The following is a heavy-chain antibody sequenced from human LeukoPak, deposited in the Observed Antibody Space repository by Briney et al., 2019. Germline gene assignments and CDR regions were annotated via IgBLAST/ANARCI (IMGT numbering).Heavy chain of an antibody. CDR1: GYTFTGYY. D-gene: IGHD1-1*01. V-gene: IGHV1-2*02. J-gene: IGHJ4*02. CDR2: INPNSGGT. CDR3: ARAVGNDEGGYRNDY. Sequence: ASVKVSCKASGYTFTGYYMHWVRQAPGQGLEWMGWINPNSGGTNYAQKFQGRVTMTRDTSISTAYMELSRLRSDDTAVYYCARAVGNDEGGYRNDYWGQGTLVTVSS.